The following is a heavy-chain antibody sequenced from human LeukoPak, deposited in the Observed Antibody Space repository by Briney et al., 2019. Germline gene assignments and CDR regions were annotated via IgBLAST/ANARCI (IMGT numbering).Heavy chain of an antibody. D-gene: IGHD3-3*01. V-gene: IGHV3-11*01. CDR2: ISSSGSTI. J-gene: IGHJ6*03. Sequence: GGSLRLSCAASGFTFSDYYMSWIRQAPGKGLEWVSYISSSGSTIYYADSVKGRFTISRDNAKNSLYLQMNSLRAEDTAVYYRARTYYDFWSGYYTASYYYYYMDVWGKGTTVTVSS. CDR3: ARTYYDFWSGYYTASYYYYYMDV. CDR1: GFTFSDYY.